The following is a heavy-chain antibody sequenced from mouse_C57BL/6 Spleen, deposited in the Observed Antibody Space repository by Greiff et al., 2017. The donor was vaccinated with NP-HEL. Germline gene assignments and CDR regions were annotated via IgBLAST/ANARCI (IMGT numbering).Heavy chain of an antibody. Sequence: EVKLVESGGDLVKPGGSLKLSCAASGFTFSSYGMSWVRQTPDKRLEWVATISSGGSYTYYPDSVKGRFTISRDNAKNTLYLQMSSLKSEDTAMYYCARHPSYSNYLYYFDYWGQGTTLTVSS. J-gene: IGHJ2*01. CDR3: ARHPSYSNYLYYFDY. CDR1: GFTFSSYG. V-gene: IGHV5-6*01. D-gene: IGHD2-5*01. CDR2: ISSGGSYT.